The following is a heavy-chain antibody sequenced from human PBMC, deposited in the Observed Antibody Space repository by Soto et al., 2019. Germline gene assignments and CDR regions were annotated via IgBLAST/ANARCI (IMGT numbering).Heavy chain of an antibody. CDR1: GGSISSYY. Sequence: SETLSLTCTVSGGSISSYYWSWIRQPPGKGLEWIGYIYYSGSTNYNPSLKSRVTISVDTSKNQFSLKLSSVTAADTAVYYCARESGDGYNSIDYWGQGTLVTVSS. CDR2: IYYSGST. D-gene: IGHD5-12*01. CDR3: ARESGDGYNSIDY. V-gene: IGHV4-59*01. J-gene: IGHJ4*02.